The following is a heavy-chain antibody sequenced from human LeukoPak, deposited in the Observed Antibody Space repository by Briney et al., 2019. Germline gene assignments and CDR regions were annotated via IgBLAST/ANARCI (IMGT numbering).Heavy chain of an antibody. CDR1: GGSFSGYY. V-gene: IGHV4-34*01. D-gene: IGHD3-9*01. Sequence: PSETLSLTCAVYGGSFSGYYWSWIRQPPGKGLEWIGEIYHSGSTNYNPSLKSRVTISVDKSKNQFSLKLSSVTAADTAVYYCARAGYDILTGYRSSFDYWGQGTLVTVSS. CDR3: ARAGYDILTGYRSSFDY. CDR2: IYHSGST. J-gene: IGHJ4*02.